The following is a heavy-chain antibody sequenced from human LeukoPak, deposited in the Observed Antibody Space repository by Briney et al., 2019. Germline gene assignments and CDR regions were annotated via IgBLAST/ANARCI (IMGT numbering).Heavy chain of an antibody. J-gene: IGHJ5*02. CDR3: TTDLAGKWLRFFVNWFDP. Sequence: PGGSLRLSCAASGFTFSNAWMSWVRQAPGKGLEWVGRIKSKTDGGTTDYAAPVKGRFTISRDDSKNTLYLQMNSLKTEDTAVYYCTTDLAGKWLRFFVNWFDPWGQGTLVTVSS. D-gene: IGHD5-12*01. V-gene: IGHV3-15*01. CDR2: IKSKTDGGTT. CDR1: GFTFSNAW.